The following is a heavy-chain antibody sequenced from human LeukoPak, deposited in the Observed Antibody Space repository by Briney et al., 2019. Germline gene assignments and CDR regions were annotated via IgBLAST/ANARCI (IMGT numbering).Heavy chain of an antibody. J-gene: IGHJ4*02. CDR1: GASISSGGYY. CDR3: ARGVMAGYIPHPVDY. D-gene: IGHD5-24*01. Sequence: PSETLSLTCAVSGASISSGGYYWSWIRQHPGKGLEWIGYIYYSGSTYYNPSLKSRVTISVDTSKNQFSLKLSSVTAADTAVYYCARGVMAGYIPHPVDYWGQGTLVTVSS. CDR2: IYYSGST. V-gene: IGHV4-31*11.